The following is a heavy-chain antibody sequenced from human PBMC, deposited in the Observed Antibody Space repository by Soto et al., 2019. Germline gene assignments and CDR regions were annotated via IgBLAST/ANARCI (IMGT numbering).Heavy chain of an antibody. CDR1: GGSIISYY. V-gene: IGHV4-59*01. CDR3: ARRHYYGSGSVPDWFDP. Sequence: SETLSLTCTVSGGSIISYYWSWIRQPPGKGLEWIGYIYYSGSTNYNPSLKSRVTISVDTSKNQFSLKLSSVTAADTAVYYCARRHYYGSGSVPDWFDPWGQGTLVTVSS. J-gene: IGHJ5*02. CDR2: IYYSGST. D-gene: IGHD3-10*01.